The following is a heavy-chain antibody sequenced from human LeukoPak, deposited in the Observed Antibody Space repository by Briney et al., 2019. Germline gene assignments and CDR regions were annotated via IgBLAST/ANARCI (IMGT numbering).Heavy chain of an antibody. J-gene: IGHJ5*02. Sequence: PGGSLRLSCVVSGFSLTTFGILWVRQAPGKGLEWVAFIQSDGNKRYYTESVRGRFTISRDISKNTVYLEMNSLTAEDTAMFYCAKDRTIKGGFDPWGQGTPVTVS. CDR2: IQSDGNKR. CDR3: AKDRTIKGGFDP. V-gene: IGHV3-30*02. CDR1: GFSLTTFG. D-gene: IGHD3-9*01.